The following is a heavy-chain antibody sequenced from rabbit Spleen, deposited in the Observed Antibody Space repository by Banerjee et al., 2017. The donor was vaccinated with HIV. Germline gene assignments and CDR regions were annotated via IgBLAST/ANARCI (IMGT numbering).Heavy chain of an antibody. V-gene: IGHV1S40*01. CDR2: IVIGSSGFA. CDR3: ARDSGSSFSSYGMDL. D-gene: IGHD8-1*01. CDR1: AFSFISSDY. J-gene: IGHJ6*01. Sequence: QSLVESGGDLVKPGASLPLTCSASAFSFISSDYMIWVRQPPGKGLEWIACIVIGSSGFAYFASWEKGRFAISKTSSTTVDLKMTSLTAADTAAYFCARDSGSSFSSYGMDLWGQGTLVTVS.